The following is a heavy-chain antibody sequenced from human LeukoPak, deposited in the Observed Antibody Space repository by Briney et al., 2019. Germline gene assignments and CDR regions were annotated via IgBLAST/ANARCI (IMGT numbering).Heavy chain of an antibody. CDR2: IYYSGST. D-gene: IGHD2-15*01. CDR3: ARQPLGLPYYYYGMDV. V-gene: IGHV4-39*01. Sequence: SETLSLTCTVSGGSISSYYWGWIRQPPGKGLEWIGSIYYSGSTYYNPSLKSRVTISVDTSKNQFSLKLSSVTAADTAVYYCARQPLGLPYYYYGMDVWGQGTTVTVSS. J-gene: IGHJ6*02. CDR1: GGSISSYY.